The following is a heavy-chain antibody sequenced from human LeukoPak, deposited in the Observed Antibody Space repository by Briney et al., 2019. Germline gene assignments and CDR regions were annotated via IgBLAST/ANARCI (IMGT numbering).Heavy chain of an antibody. J-gene: IGHJ4*02. D-gene: IGHD7-27*01. Sequence: GGSLRLSCAASGFTFSSYWMHWVRQAPGKELVLVSRINSDGTSTSYADSVKGRFTISRDNAKNTLNLQMNNLRAEDTAVYYCARDLTGNVSDYWGQGTLVTVSS. CDR2: INSDGTST. CDR3: ARDLTGNVSDY. CDR1: GFTFSSYW. V-gene: IGHV3-74*01.